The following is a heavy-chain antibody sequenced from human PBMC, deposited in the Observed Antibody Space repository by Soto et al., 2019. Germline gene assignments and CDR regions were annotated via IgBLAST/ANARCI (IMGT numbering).Heavy chain of an antibody. Sequence: GGSLRLSCAASGFTFSSYSMNWVRQAPGKGLEWVSSISSSSSYIYYADSVKGRFTISRDNAKNSLYLQMNSLRAEDTAVYYCAREGPGYCSGGSCSLSDYWGQGTLVTVSS. J-gene: IGHJ4*02. V-gene: IGHV3-21*01. CDR1: GFTFSSYS. D-gene: IGHD2-15*01. CDR3: AREGPGYCSGGSCSLSDY. CDR2: ISSSSSYI.